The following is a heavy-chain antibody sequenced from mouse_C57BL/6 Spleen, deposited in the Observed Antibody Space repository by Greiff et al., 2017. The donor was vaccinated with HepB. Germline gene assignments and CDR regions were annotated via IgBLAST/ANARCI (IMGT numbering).Heavy chain of an antibody. D-gene: IGHD1-1*01. J-gene: IGHJ1*03. CDR2: IDPETGGT. V-gene: IGHV1-15*01. CDR3: TPHYYGSSFYV. Sequence: QVQLQQSGAELVRPGASVTLSCKASGYTFTDYEMHWVKQTPVHGLEWIGAIDPETGGTAYNQKFKGKAILTADKSSSTAYMELRSLTSEDSAVYYCTPHYYGSSFYVWGTGTTVTVSS. CDR1: GYTFTDYE.